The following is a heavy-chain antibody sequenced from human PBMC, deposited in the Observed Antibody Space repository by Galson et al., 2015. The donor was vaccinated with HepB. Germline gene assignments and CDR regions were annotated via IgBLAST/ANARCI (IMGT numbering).Heavy chain of an antibody. Sequence: SLRLSCAASGFTVRSNYMSWVRQAPGKGLEWVSVSYSGGSTNYADSVKGRFTISRDISKNTLSLQMNSLRAEDTAVYYCARGGDSDSSGYYVYYYGMDVWGQGTTVTVSS. V-gene: IGHV3-66*01. D-gene: IGHD3-22*01. CDR3: ARGGDSDSSGYYVYYYGMDV. CDR1: GFTVRSNY. CDR2: SYSGGST. J-gene: IGHJ6*02.